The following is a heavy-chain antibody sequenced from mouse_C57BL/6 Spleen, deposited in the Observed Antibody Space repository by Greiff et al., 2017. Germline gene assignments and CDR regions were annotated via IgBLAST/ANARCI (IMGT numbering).Heavy chain of an antibody. CDR3: ARPCSTYWYFDV. V-gene: IGHV1-22*01. Sequence: EVQLQQSGPELVKPGASVKMSCKASGYTFTDYNMHWVKQSHGKSLQWIGYINPNNGGTSYNQKFKGKATLTVNKSSSTAYMELRSLTSEDSAVYYCARPCSTYWYFDVWGTGTTVTVSS. J-gene: IGHJ1*03. CDR1: GYTFTDYN. CDR2: INPNNGGT. D-gene: IGHD1-1*01.